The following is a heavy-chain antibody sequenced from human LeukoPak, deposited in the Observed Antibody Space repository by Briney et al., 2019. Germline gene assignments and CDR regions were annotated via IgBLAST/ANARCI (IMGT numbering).Heavy chain of an antibody. CDR2: ISGSGGTT. CDR1: GFTFSSYA. V-gene: IGHV3-23*01. D-gene: IGHD3-3*02. Sequence: PGGSLRLSCAASGFTFSSYAMSWVRQAPGKGLDWVSGISGSGGTTYYADSAKGRFTISRDISKNTLYLQMDSLRAEDTAVYYCAKGISGGVYYYFYMDVWGKGTTVTVSS. CDR3: AKGISGGVYYYFYMDV. J-gene: IGHJ6*03.